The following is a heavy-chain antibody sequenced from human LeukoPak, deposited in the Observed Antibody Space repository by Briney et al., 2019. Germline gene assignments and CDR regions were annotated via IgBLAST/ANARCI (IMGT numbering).Heavy chain of an antibody. CDR3: ARGYPLDWNYFDY. CDR1: GYTFTSYA. Sequence: ASVKVSCKASGYTFTSYALHWVRQAPGQRLEWMGWISAGNGNTKYSQNFQGRFTITRDTSASTVYMELSSLRSEDTAAYYCARGYPLDWNYFDYWGQGTLVTVSS. J-gene: IGHJ4*02. CDR2: ISAGNGNT. D-gene: IGHD3/OR15-3a*01. V-gene: IGHV1-3*01.